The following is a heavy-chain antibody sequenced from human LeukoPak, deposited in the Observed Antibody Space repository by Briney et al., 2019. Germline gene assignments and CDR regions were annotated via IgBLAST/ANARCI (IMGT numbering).Heavy chain of an antibody. CDR2: IYHSGST. D-gene: IGHD6-6*01. J-gene: IGHJ3*02. V-gene: IGHV4-30-2*01. CDR3: ARTSIAARRANAFDI. CDR1: GGSITSGGYS. Sequence: SQTLSLTCAVSGGSITSGGYSWSWIRQPPGKGPEWIGYIYHSGSTYYNPSLKSRVTISVDRSKNQFSLKLSSVTAADAAVYYCARTSIAARRANAFDIWGQGTMVTVSS.